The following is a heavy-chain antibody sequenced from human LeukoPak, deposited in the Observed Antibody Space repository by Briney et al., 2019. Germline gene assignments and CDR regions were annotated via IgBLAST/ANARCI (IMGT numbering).Heavy chain of an antibody. CDR3: ARGLTTLDY. Sequence: SETLSLTCTVSGGFISSYYWSWIRQPPGKGLEWIGYIYYSGSTNYNPSLKSRVTISVDTSKNQFSLKLSSVTAADTAVYYCARGLTTLDYWGQGTLVTVSS. CDR2: IYYSGST. D-gene: IGHD1-14*01. V-gene: IGHV4-59*01. J-gene: IGHJ4*02. CDR1: GGFISSYY.